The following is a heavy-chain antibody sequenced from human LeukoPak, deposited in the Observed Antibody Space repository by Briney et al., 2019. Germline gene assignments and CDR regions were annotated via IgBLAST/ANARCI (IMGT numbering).Heavy chain of an antibody. D-gene: IGHD1-26*01. CDR1: GFTFSNHW. J-gene: IGHJ6*02. V-gene: IGHV3-7*03. CDR3: AKGRGSGSYSSKTPSYYYYGMDV. Sequence: GGSLRLSCAASGFTFSNHWMSWVRQAPGKGLQWVANIKQDGSSIYYVDSVRGQFTISRHHAKNSLYLQMNSLTPEDTALYYCAKGRGSGSYSSKTPSYYYYGMDVWGQGTTVTVSS. CDR2: IKQDGSSI.